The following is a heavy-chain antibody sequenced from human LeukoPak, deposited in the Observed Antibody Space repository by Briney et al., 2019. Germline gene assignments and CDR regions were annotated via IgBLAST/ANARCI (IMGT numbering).Heavy chain of an antibody. CDR2: IYSGGST. CDR3: ARSFSSEATASDY. CDR1: GFTVSSNY. Sequence: GGSLRLSCAASGFTVSSNYMSWVRQAPGKGLEWVSVIYSGGSTYYADSVKGRFTISRDNSKNTLYLQMNSLRAEDTAVYYCARSFSSEATASDYWGQGTLVTVSS. D-gene: IGHD1-26*01. V-gene: IGHV3-53*01. J-gene: IGHJ4*02.